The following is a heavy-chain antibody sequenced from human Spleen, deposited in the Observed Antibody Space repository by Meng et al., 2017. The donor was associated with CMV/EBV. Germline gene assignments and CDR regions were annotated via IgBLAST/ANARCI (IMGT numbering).Heavy chain of an antibody. J-gene: IGHJ4*02. CDR2: ISNNGDST. V-gene: IGHV3-64*02. Sequence: GGSLRLSCAASGFTFSNYYMSWVRQAPGKGLEYVSAISNNGDSTYYADSVKGRFTISRDNSKNTLYLQMGSLRAEDMAVYYCARASGHDYGSYVTGNWGQGTLVTVSS. CDR3: ARASGHDYGSYVTGN. D-gene: IGHD5-12*01. CDR1: GFTFSNYY.